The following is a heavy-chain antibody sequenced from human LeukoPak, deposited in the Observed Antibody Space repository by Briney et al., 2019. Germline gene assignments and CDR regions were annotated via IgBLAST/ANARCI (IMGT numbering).Heavy chain of an antibody. J-gene: IGHJ4*02. CDR2: IKQDGSEK. D-gene: IGHD3-22*01. CDR1: GFTFNSYS. CDR3: ARDEILDSSGYLDY. V-gene: IGHV3-7*04. Sequence: GGSLRLSCAASGFTFNSYSMNWVRQAPGKGLEWVANIKQDGSEKYYVDSVKGRFTISRDNAKNSLYLQMNSLRAEDTAVYYCARDEILDSSGYLDYWGQGTLVTVSS.